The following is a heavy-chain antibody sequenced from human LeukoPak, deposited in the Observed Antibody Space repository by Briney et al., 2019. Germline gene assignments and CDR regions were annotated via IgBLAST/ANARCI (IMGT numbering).Heavy chain of an antibody. J-gene: IGHJ5*01. Sequence: ASVKVSCKAFGDTFSSYAVSWVRQAPGQGLEWMGCVNPNSGDTNYAQKFQGSVTMTRDTSISTVYMELSRLRSDDTAVYYCARASGSYWWFDSWGQGTLVTVSS. CDR1: GDTFSSYA. CDR2: VNPNSGDT. D-gene: IGHD1-26*01. V-gene: IGHV1-2*02. CDR3: ARASGSYWWFDS.